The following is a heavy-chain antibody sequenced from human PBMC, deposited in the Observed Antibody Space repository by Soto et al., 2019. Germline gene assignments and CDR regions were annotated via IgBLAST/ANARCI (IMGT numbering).Heavy chain of an antibody. J-gene: IGHJ4*02. CDR1: GYTFTGYY. D-gene: IGHD3-3*01. Sequence: ASVKVSCKASGYTFTGYYMHWVRQAPGQGLEWMGWINPNSGGTNYAQKFQGRVTMTRDTSISTAYMELSRLRSDDTAVYYCARGRAVNVLRFLEWLLFFDYWGQGTLVTDYS. CDR2: INPNSGGT. V-gene: IGHV1-2*02. CDR3: ARGRAVNVLRFLEWLLFFDY.